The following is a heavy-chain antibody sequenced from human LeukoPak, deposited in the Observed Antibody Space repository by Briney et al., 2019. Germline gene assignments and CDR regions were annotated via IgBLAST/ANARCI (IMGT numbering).Heavy chain of an antibody. J-gene: IGHJ4*02. Sequence: GGSLRLSCAASGFTFSSYDMHWVRQATGKGLEWVSAIGTAGDTYYPGSVKGRFTISRENAKNSLYLQMNSLRAGDTAVYYCARGAMVRGVTYFDYWGQGTLVTVSS. V-gene: IGHV3-13*01. CDR3: ARGAMVRGVTYFDY. D-gene: IGHD3-10*01. CDR1: GFTFSSYD. CDR2: IGTAGDT.